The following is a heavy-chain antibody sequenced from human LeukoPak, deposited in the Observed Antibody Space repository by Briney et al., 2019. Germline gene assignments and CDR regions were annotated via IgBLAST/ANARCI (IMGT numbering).Heavy chain of an antibody. V-gene: IGHV3-11*01. CDR1: GFTFSDYY. CDR2: ISSGGSIM. Sequence: GGSLRLSCAASGFTFSDYYMSWIRQAPGKGLEWVSYISSGGSIMYYADSVKGRFTISRDIAKNSLYLQMNSLRAEDTAVYYCATGPLPLTTGGFDPWGQGTLVTVSS. J-gene: IGHJ5*02. D-gene: IGHD4-11*01. CDR3: ATGPLPLTTGGFDP.